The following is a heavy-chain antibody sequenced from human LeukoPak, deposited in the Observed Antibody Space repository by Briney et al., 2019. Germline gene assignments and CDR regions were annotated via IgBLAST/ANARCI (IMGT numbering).Heavy chain of an antibody. CDR3: ARGLIVATIGNWFDP. Sequence: SETLSLTCTVSGGSISSYYWSWIRQPPGKGLEWIGYIYYSGSTNYNPSLKSRVTISVDTSKNQFSLKLSSVTAADTAVYYCARGLIVATIGNWFDPWGQGTLVTVSS. CDR1: GGSISSYY. CDR2: IYYSGST. D-gene: IGHD5-12*01. J-gene: IGHJ5*02. V-gene: IGHV4-59*01.